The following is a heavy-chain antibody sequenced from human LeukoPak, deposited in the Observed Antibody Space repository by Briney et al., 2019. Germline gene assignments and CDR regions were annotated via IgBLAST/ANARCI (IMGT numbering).Heavy chain of an antibody. CDR2: IIPIFGTA. D-gene: IGHD6-13*01. CDR3: ARMAAAGRYYYYMDV. J-gene: IGHJ6*03. Sequence: SVKVSCKASGGTFSSYAISWVRQAPGQGLEWMGGIIPIFGTANYAQKFQGRVTITTDESTSTAYMELSSLRSEDTAVYYCARMAAAGRYYYYMDVWGKGTTVTVSS. CDR1: GGTFSSYA. V-gene: IGHV1-69*05.